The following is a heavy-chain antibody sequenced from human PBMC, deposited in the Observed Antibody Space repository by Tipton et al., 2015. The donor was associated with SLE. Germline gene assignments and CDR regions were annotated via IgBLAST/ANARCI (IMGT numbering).Heavy chain of an antibody. CDR3: ARDWDGQRDNFDP. Sequence: QSGAEVKKPGASVKVSCKASGCTFTSYGISWVRQAPGQGLEWMGWISAYNGNTNYAQKLQGRVTMTTDTSTSTGYMELRSLRSDDTAVYYGARDWDGQRDNFDPWGQGTLVSVSS. CDR2: ISAYNGNT. D-gene: IGHD6-25*01. CDR1: GCTFTSYG. J-gene: IGHJ5*02. V-gene: IGHV1-18*01.